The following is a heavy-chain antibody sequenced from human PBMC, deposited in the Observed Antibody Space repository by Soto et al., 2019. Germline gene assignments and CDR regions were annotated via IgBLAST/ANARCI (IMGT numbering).Heavy chain of an antibody. CDR1: GFTFSSYG. Sequence: VQLLESGGGLVQPGGSLRLSCAASGFTFSSYGMSWVRQAPGKGLEWVSVISGSGGTTYYADSVKGRFTISRDNSKNTLYLQMNSLRAEDTAVYYCAKHIGILTGTSDYWGQGTLVTVSS. V-gene: IGHV3-23*01. D-gene: IGHD4-17*01. CDR3: AKHIGILTGTSDY. CDR2: ISGSGGTT. J-gene: IGHJ4*02.